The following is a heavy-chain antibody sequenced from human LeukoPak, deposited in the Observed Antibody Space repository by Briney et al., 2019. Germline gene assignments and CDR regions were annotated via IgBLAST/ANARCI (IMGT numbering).Heavy chain of an antibody. D-gene: IGHD3-10*01. Sequence: PSETLSLTCAVYGGSFSGYYWSWIRQPPGKGLEWIGEINHSGSTNYNPSLKSRVTIFVGTSKNQFSLKLNSVTAADTAVYYCVTIKGLYYFYYYMDVWGKGTTVTISS. CDR3: VTIKGLYYFYYYMDV. V-gene: IGHV4-34*01. CDR1: GGSFSGYY. J-gene: IGHJ6*03. CDR2: INHSGST.